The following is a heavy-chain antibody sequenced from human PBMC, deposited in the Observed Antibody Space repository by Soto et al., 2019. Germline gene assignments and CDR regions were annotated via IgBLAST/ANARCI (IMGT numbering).Heavy chain of an antibody. D-gene: IGHD1-26*01. V-gene: IGHV3-21*01. J-gene: IGHJ6*02. Sequence: ETLSLTFAVYGGSFSGYYWSWIRQAPGKGLEWVSSISSSSSYIYYADSVKGRFTISRDNAKNSLYLQMNSLRAEDTAVYYCARDRRSPPGSGSFLRGGYYHYGMDVWAQGTTVTVSS. CDR2: ISSSSSYI. CDR1: GGSFSGYY. CDR3: ARDRRSPPGSGSFLRGGYYHYGMDV.